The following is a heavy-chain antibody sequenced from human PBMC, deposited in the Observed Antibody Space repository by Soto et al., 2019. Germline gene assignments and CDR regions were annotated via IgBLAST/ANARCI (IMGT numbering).Heavy chain of an antibody. V-gene: IGHV3-30*14. CDR3: ARGTTTSAFSAMDV. Sequence: QVQLVESGGGVVQPGRSLRLSCAASGFTFSYHALNWVRQAPGKGLEWVAVISYDGDNKYIAESVKGRFTISRDNSKNTGSLQMNSLRAEHTAMYCCARGTTTSAFSAMDVWGQGTRVTVSS. D-gene: IGHD1-1*01. CDR1: GFTFSYHA. CDR2: ISYDGDNK. J-gene: IGHJ6*02.